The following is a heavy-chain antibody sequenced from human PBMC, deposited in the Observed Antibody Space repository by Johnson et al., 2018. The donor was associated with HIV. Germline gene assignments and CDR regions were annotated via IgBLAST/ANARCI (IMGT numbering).Heavy chain of an antibody. V-gene: IGHV3-30*04. CDR1: GFTFSSYA. J-gene: IGHJ3*02. D-gene: IGHD1-26*01. CDR2: ISYDGSNK. Sequence: QVQLVESGGGVVQPGRSLRLSCAASGFTFSSYAMHWVRQAPGKGLEWVAVISYDGSNKYYADSVKGRFTISRDNSKNTLYLQMNSLRAEDTAVYYCAGDAPASGSYHAFDIWGQGTMVTVSS. CDR3: AGDAPASGSYHAFDI.